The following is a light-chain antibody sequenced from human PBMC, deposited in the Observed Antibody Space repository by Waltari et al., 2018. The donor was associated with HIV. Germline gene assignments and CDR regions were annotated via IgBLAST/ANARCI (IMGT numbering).Light chain of an antibody. Sequence: DIQMTQTPSSLSALVGDRVTITCRASQDISNYLGWCQQKPGNAPKSLIFAASNLQSGVTSRCLGAGAATNFSLTIRSLQPEDFATDYCHQYYTFPLTFG. CDR2: AAS. CDR1: QDISNY. CDR3: HQYYTFPLT. J-gene: IGKJ2*01. V-gene: IGKV1-16*01.